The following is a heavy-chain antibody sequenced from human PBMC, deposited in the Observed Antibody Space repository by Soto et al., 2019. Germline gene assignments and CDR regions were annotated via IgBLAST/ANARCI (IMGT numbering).Heavy chain of an antibody. CDR2: INHSGST. D-gene: IGHD1-26*01. J-gene: IGHJ6*02. V-gene: IGHV4-34*01. CDR1: GGSFSGYY. Sequence: TSETLSLTCAVYGGSFSGYYWSWIRQPPGKGLEWIGEINHSGSTNYNPSLKSRVTISVDTSKNQFSLKLSSVTAADTAVYYCARVVVGAIDYGMDVWGQGTTVTV. CDR3: ARVVVGAIDYGMDV.